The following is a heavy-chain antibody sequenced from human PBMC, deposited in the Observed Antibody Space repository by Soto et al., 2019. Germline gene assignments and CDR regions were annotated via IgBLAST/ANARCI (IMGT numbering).Heavy chain of an antibody. CDR1: TXXXYX. J-gene: IGHJ3*02. CDR3: AKCSSLHAFDI. Sequence: TXXXYXXRXXXQAPGKGLQCVANINQDGSEKYYVDSVKGRFTISRDNAKNSLYLQMNSLRAEDTAVYYCAKCSSLHAFDIWGQGTMVTVSS. V-gene: IGHV3-7*01. CDR2: INQDGSEK. D-gene: IGHD2-2*01.